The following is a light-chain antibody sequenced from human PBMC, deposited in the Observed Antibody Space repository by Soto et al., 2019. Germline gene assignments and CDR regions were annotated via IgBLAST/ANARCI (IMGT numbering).Light chain of an antibody. CDR1: QSIRSL. V-gene: IGKV1-5*01. J-gene: IGKJ5*01. Sequence: DIPMTQSLPTLSASVGYRVTITCRASQSIRSLLAWYQQKPGKAPKVLIYDASSLGSGVPSRFSGSGSGTEFTLTISSLQPDDFATYFCQQYQTYSTFGQGTRLEI. CDR2: DAS. CDR3: QQYQTYST.